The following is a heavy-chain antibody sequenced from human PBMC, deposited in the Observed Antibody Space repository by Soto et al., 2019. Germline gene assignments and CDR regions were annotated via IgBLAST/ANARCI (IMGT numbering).Heavy chain of an antibody. D-gene: IGHD3-10*01. CDR2: MSGTAGNT. J-gene: IGHJ4*02. Sequence: EVQLLESGGGLVQPGGSLRLSCAASGFTFSNYAMTWVRQAPGKGLEWVSTMSGTAGNTYYADSVKGRFTISRDNSKNTLYLQMNSLRAEDTAVYYCAKKYYFGGGSYVFYFDDWGQGTLVTVSS. CDR1: GFTFSNYA. CDR3: AKKYYFGGGSYVFYFDD. V-gene: IGHV3-23*01.